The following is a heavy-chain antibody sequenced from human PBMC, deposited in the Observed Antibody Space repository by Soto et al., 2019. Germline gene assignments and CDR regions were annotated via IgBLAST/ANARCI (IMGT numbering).Heavy chain of an antibody. J-gene: IGHJ6*02. CDR3: ARFYYDSSGYLPSPYYYYYGLDG. D-gene: IGHD3-22*01. Sequence: PGGSLRLSCAASGFTFSSYAMSWVRQAPGKGLEWVSAISGSGGSTYYADSVKGRFTISRDNSKNTLYLQMNSLRAEDTAVYYCARFYYDSSGYLPSPYYYYYGLDGRGQGTTVTVSS. V-gene: IGHV3-23*01. CDR2: ISGSGGST. CDR1: GFTFSSYA.